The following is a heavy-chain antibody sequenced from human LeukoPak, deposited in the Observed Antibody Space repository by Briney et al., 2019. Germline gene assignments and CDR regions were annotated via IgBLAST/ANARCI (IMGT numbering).Heavy chain of an antibody. V-gene: IGHV3-48*03. CDR1: GFTFSGFE. CDR3: AKDVRVGGGGMDV. D-gene: IGHD1-26*01. J-gene: IGHJ6*02. CDR2: ISSSGSTR. Sequence: GGSLRLSCAASGFTFSGFEMNWVRQAPGKGLEWVSYISSSGSTRYYADSVEGRFTISRDNSKNTVSLQMNSLRAEDTAVYYCAKDVRVGGGGMDVWGQGTPVTVSS.